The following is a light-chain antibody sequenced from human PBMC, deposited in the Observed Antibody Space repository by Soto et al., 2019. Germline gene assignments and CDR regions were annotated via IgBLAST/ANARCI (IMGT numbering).Light chain of an antibody. J-gene: IGKJ1*01. CDR3: QQYTDWPTT. Sequence: EIVITHCPATLSVSPGERATLSCRASQSVSSNLAWYQQKPGQAPRLLIYGASTRATGIPARFSGSGSGTEFTLTISSLQSEDLAVYYCQQYTDWPTTFGQGTKVDIK. CDR2: GAS. V-gene: IGKV3-15*01. CDR1: QSVSSN.